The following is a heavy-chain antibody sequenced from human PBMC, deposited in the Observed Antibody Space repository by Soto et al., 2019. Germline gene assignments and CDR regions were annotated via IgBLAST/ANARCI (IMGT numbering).Heavy chain of an antibody. CDR1: GYTFTSYA. CDR2: INAGNGNT. V-gene: IGHV1-3*01. J-gene: IGHJ6*02. D-gene: IGHD3-10*01. CDR3: AVEPHVLLWFGEYSQCGGMDV. Sequence: QVQLVQSGAEMKKPGASVKVSCKASGYTFTSYAMHWVRQAPGQRLARMGWINAGNGNTKYSQKFQGRVTIARDTSASTAYMEQSSLRCEDTAVYYCAVEPHVLLWFGEYSQCGGMDVWGQGTTVTVSS.